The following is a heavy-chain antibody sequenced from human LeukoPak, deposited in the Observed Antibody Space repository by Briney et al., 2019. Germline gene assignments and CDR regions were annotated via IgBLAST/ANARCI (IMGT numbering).Heavy chain of an antibody. CDR3: ARREYSSGLDY. Sequence: SETLSLTCTVSGDSISISSSYWGWIRQPPGQGLEWIGSIYYSGTTYYNPSLKSRVTISIDTSKNQFSLKLSSVTAADTAVYYCARREYSSGLDYWGQGTLVTVSS. CDR1: GDSISISSSY. CDR2: IYYSGTT. V-gene: IGHV4-39*01. J-gene: IGHJ4*02. D-gene: IGHD6-19*01.